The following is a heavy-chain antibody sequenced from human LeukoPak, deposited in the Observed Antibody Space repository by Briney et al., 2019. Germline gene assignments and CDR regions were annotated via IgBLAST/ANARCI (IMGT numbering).Heavy chain of an antibody. CDR3: ASGSSGLTGVDY. Sequence: GGSLRLSCAASGFTFSSYAMHWVRQAPGKGLEWVAVISYDGSNKYYADSVKGRFTISRDNSKNTLYLQMNSLRSEDTAVYYCASGSSGLTGVDYWGQGTLVTVYS. V-gene: IGHV3-30*04. CDR1: GFTFSSYA. D-gene: IGHD3-9*01. J-gene: IGHJ4*02. CDR2: ISYDGSNK.